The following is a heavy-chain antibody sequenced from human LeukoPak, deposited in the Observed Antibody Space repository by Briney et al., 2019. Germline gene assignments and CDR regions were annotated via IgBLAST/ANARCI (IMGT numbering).Heavy chain of an antibody. J-gene: IGHJ4*02. D-gene: IGHD2/OR15-2a*01. Sequence: PSETLSLTCIVSGGSIYTSSCYWDWVRQPPGKGPEWIGSIYYNGNTYYNPSLSSRATMSIDTSKNQFSLKLNSMTAADTAVYYCARREEDNNHHHYFGSWGQGTQVTVSS. CDR2: IYYNGNT. CDR3: ARREEDNNHHHYFGS. CDR1: GGSIYTSSCY. V-gene: IGHV4-39*07.